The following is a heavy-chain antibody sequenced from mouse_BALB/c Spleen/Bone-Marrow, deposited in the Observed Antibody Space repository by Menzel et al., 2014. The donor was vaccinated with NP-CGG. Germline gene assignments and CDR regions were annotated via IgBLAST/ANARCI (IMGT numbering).Heavy chain of an antibody. CDR1: GFNIKDTY. D-gene: IGHD2-4*01. V-gene: IGHV14-3*02. J-gene: IGHJ1*01. Sequence: VQLPQSGAELAKPGASVKLSCTASGFNIKDTYMHWVKQRPEQGLEWIGRIDPANGNTKYDPKFQGKATITADTSSNTAYLQLSSLTSEDTAVYYCATMITDWYFDVWGAGTTVTVS. CDR3: ATMITDWYFDV. CDR2: IDPANGNT.